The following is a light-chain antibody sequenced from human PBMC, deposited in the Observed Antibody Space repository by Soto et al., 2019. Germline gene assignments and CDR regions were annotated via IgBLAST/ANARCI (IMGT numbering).Light chain of an antibody. CDR3: QSYDSRLTAYV. CDR1: SSNIGAGYD. CDR2: GDI. Sequence: QAVVTQPPSVSGAPGQSVTISCTGTSSNIGAGYDVHWYQQFPGTAPKLLIYGDINRPSGVPDRFSGSKSGSSASLAITGLQAEDEADYYCQSYDSRLTAYVFGTGTKLTVL. V-gene: IGLV1-40*01. J-gene: IGLJ1*01.